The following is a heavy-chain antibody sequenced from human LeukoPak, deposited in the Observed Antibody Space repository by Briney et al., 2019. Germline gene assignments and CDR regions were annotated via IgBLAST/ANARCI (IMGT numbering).Heavy chain of an antibody. Sequence: PGESLNVSCKGSGYGLACYWIGWVRQMPGKGLAGMGIFYPGDSSTKYSPSFQGQVTISADKSISTAYLQWSSLKASDTAMYYCAGHYRFGGIAAAGTPFDYWGQGTLVTVSS. CDR1: GYGLACYW. V-gene: IGHV5-51*01. D-gene: IGHD6-13*01. J-gene: IGHJ4*02. CDR2: FYPGDSST. CDR3: AGHYRFGGIAAAGTPFDY.